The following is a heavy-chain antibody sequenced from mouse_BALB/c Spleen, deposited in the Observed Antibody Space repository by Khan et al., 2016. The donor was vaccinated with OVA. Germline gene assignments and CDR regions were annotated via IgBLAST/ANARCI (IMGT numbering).Heavy chain of an antibody. CDR2: VSTGGGYT. CDR1: GFTFSTYG. V-gene: IGHV5-6*01. J-gene: IGHJ3*01. CDR3: ARLAYYYDSEGFAY. D-gene: IGHD1-1*01. Sequence: EVQLVESGGDLVKPGGSLKLSCAASGFTFSTYGMSWVRQTPDKRLEWVATVSTGGGYTYYPDSVKGRFTISRDNAKTTLYLQMSSLKSEEPAMFYCARLAYYYDSEGFAYWGQGTLVTVSA.